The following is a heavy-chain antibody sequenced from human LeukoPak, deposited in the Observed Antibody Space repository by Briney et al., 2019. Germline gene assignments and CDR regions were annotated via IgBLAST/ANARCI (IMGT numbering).Heavy chain of an antibody. CDR3: ARLQSIAAAAYDAFDI. J-gene: IGHJ3*02. D-gene: IGHD6-13*01. Sequence: SETLSLTCTVSGGSISSYYWSWIRQPPGKGLEWIGYIYYGGSTNYNPSLKSRVTISVDTSKNQFSLKLSSVTAADTAVYYCARLQSIAAAAYDAFDIWGQGTMVTVSS. V-gene: IGHV4-59*08. CDR2: IYYGGST. CDR1: GGSISSYY.